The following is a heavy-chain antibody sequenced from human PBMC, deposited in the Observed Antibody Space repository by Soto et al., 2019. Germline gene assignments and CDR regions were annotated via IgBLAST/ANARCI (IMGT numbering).Heavy chain of an antibody. D-gene: IGHD3-22*01. CDR3: ARGRRYYYDSSGPGGAFDI. CDR1: GGSISSYY. Sequence: AETLSLTCTVSGGSISSYYWIWVRQPPGKGLEWIVYIYYSGSTNYNPSLKSRVTISVDTSKNQFSLKLSSVTAADTAVYYCARGRRYYYDSSGPGGAFDIWGQGTMVTVSS. J-gene: IGHJ3*02. CDR2: IYYSGST. V-gene: IGHV4-59*01.